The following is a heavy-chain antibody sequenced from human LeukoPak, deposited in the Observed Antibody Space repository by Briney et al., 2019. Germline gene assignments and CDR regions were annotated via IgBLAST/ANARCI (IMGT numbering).Heavy chain of an antibody. CDR3: TTGPWVIVVVIHY. Sequence: GGSLRLSCAASGFTFSNAWMSCVRQAPGKGLEWVGRIKSKTDGGTTDYAAPVKGTFTISRDDSKSTLYLQMNSLKTEDTAVYYCTTGPWVIVVVIHYWGQGTLVTVSS. CDR2: IKSKTDGGTT. CDR1: GFTFSNAW. V-gene: IGHV3-15*01. J-gene: IGHJ4*02. D-gene: IGHD3-22*01.